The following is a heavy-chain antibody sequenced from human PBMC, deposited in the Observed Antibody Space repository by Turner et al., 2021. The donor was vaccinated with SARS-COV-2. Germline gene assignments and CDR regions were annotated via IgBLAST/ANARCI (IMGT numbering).Heavy chain of an antibody. CDR3: AKQQGLYSNPMYYFDY. CDR1: GFTFSSYG. J-gene: IGHJ4*02. V-gene: IGHV3-30*18. D-gene: IGHD4-4*01. CDR2: TSYDGSNK. Sequence: QVQRVEPGGAVANPGRPLRLSGSASGFTFSSYGMHWVRQAPGKGLEWVAVTSYDGSNKYYADSVKGRFTISRDNSKNTLYLQMNSLRAEDTAVYYCAKQQGLYSNPMYYFDYWGQGTLVTVSS.